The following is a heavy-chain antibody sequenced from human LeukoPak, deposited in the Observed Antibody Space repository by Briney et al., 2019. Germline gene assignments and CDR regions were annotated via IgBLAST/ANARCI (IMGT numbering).Heavy chain of an antibody. V-gene: IGHV4-4*07. Sequence: SETLSLTCTVSGGSISSYYWSWIRQPAGMGLEWIGRIYTSGDTNYNPSLKSRVTISLDTSKNQFSLRLSSVTAADTAGYYCGTAVVKNYYYYYYMDVWGKGTTVTISS. CDR1: GGSISSYY. CDR3: GTAVVKNYYYYYYMDV. J-gene: IGHJ6*03. CDR2: IYTSGDT.